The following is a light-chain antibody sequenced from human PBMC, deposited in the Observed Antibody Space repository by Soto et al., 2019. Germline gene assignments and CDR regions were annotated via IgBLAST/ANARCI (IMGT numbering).Light chain of an antibody. V-gene: IGKV3-15*01. CDR3: QQYNNWPPLT. J-gene: IGKJ4*01. CDR2: GAS. CDR1: QSVSSN. Sequence: EIVMTQSPATLSVSPGERATLSCRANQSVSSNLAWYQQKPGQAPRLLSYGASTRATGIPARFSGSGSGTEFTLTISSLQSEDFAVYSCQQYNNWPPLTFGGGTKVEIK.